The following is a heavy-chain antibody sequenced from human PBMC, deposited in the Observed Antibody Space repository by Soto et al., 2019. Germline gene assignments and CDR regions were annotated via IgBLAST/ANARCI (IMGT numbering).Heavy chain of an antibody. V-gene: IGHV3-23*01. CDR2: ISGSGGST. CDR1: GFTFSSYA. D-gene: IGHD1-26*01. J-gene: IGHJ6*02. CDR3: AKGDGFILDV. Sequence: PGGSLRLSCAASGFTFSSYAMSWFRQAPGKGLEWVSAISGSGGSTYYADSVKGRFTISRDNSKNTVYLQLNNLRAEDTAVYYCAKGDGFILDVWGQGTTVTVS.